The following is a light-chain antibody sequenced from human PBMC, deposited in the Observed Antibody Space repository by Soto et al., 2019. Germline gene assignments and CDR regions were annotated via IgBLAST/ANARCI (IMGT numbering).Light chain of an antibody. J-gene: IGLJ1*01. CDR1: RSDPGGYNY. CDR2: DVT. CDR3: SSYTTSNTRQIV. V-gene: IGLV2-14*03. Sequence: QSALTQPASVTGSPGQSITISCTGTRSDPGGYNYVSWYQHHPGKAPKLIIYDVTNRPSGVSNPFSGSKSGNTASLTISWLQPEDEADYYCSSYTTSNTRQIVFGTGTKVTVL.